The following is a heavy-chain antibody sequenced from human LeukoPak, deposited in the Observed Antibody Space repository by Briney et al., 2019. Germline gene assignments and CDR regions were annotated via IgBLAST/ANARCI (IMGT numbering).Heavy chain of an antibody. V-gene: IGHV1-8*01. J-gene: IGHJ6*02. Sequence: ASVKVSCKASGYTFTSYDINWVRQATGQGLEWMGWMNPNSGNTGYAQKFQGRVTMTRNTSISTAYMELSSLRSEDTAVYYCARGRELWFGELSPMDVWGRGTTVTVSS. CDR1: GYTFTSYD. D-gene: IGHD3-10*01. CDR3: ARGRELWFGELSPMDV. CDR2: MNPNSGNT.